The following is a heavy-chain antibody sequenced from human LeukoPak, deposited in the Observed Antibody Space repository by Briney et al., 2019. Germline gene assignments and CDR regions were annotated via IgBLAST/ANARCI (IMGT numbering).Heavy chain of an antibody. V-gene: IGHV4-59*08. J-gene: IGHJ5*02. CDR2: IYYSGST. D-gene: IGHD3-22*01. Sequence: SETLSLTCTVCGGSISSYYWSWIRQPPGKGLEWIGYIYYSGSTNYNPSLKSRVTISVDTSKNQFSLKLCSVTAADTAVYYCASTYYDSSVYWFDPWGQGTLVTVSS. CDR1: GGSISSYY. CDR3: ASTYYDSSVYWFDP.